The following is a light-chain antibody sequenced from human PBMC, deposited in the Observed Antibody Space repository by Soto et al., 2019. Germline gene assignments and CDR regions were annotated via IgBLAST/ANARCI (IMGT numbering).Light chain of an antibody. CDR1: SFNIGAGYD. V-gene: IGLV1-40*01. CDR3: QSYDSSLRGSV. Sequence: QAVVTQPPSVSGAPGQRVTISCTGSSFNIGAGYDVHWYQQLPGTAPKLLIYANNNRPSGVPDRFSGSKSGTSASLAITGLQAEDEADYYCQSYDSSLRGSVFGGGTKLTVL. J-gene: IGLJ3*02. CDR2: ANN.